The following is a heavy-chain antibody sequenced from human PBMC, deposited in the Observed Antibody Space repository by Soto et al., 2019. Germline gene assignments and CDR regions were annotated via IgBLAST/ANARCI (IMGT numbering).Heavy chain of an antibody. J-gene: IGHJ5*02. CDR3: TRADPTVTLSVFDP. D-gene: IGHD4-17*01. V-gene: IGHV3-30-3*01. CDR2: ISGDGSTK. Sequence: QVQLVESGGGVVQPGRSLRLSCAASGFIFSSYAMHWVRQAPGKGLEWVAVISGDGSTKYYADSVKGRFTISRDNSKNTLYLQMNSLSADDTALYYCTRADPTVTLSVFDPWGQGTLVTVSS. CDR1: GFIFSSYA.